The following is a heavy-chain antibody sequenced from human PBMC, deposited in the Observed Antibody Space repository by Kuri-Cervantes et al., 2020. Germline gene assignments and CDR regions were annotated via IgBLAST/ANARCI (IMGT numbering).Heavy chain of an antibody. J-gene: IGHJ6*03. CDR3: ATLQGAYYYYMDV. V-gene: IGHV5-51*01. CDR1: GYSSDYTFANYW. D-gene: IGHD3-16*01. CDR2: VYPLDSDT. Sequence: GESLKISCRGSGYSSDYTFANYWIGWVRQMPGKGLEWMGTVYPLDSDTTYSPSSQGQVTISADKTITTAYLQWSSLKASDTAMYYCATLQGAYYYYMDVWGKGTTVTVSS.